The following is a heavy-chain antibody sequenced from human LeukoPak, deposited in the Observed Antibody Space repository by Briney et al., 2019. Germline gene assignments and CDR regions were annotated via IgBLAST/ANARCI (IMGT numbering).Heavy chain of an antibody. CDR1: GFTYSSYG. D-gene: IGHD3-10*01. Sequence: GGSLRLSCAASGFTYSSYGMHWVRQAPGTGLEWVAFIRYDGSNKYYADSVKGRFTISRDNSKNTLYLQMNSLRAEDTAVYYCAKDLIRRHYYGSGSPIDYWGQGTLVTVSS. V-gene: IGHV3-30*02. CDR3: AKDLIRRHYYGSGSPIDY. J-gene: IGHJ4*02. CDR2: IRYDGSNK.